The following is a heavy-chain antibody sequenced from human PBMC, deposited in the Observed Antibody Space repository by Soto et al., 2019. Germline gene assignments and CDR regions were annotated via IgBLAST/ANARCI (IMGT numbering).Heavy chain of an antibody. CDR2: TYYRSRWYN. V-gene: IGHV6-1*01. Sequence: TLSLTCAISGDSVSSDSATWNWIRQSPSRGLEWLGRTYYRSRWYNDYEVSMKSRITINTDTSKNQFSLKLSSVTAADTAVYYCARATIVLVPAAMVSHWFDPWGQGTLVTVSS. D-gene: IGHD2-2*01. CDR3: ARATIVLVPAAMVSHWFDP. CDR1: GDSVSSDSAT. J-gene: IGHJ5*02.